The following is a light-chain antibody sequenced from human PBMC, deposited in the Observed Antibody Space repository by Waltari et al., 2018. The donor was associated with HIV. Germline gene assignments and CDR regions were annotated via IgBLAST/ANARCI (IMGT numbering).Light chain of an antibody. CDR3: CSYAGKYTWV. CDR1: SSDVGAKNY. CDR2: AVS. V-gene: IGLV2-11*01. J-gene: IGLJ1*01. Sequence: QSALTQPRSVSGSPGQSVTISCTGTSSDVGAKNYVSWYQQNPGKAPVLLIFAVSQRPSGVPDRFSGSKSGNTASLTISGLQAVDEADYYCCSYAGKYTWVFGTGTKVTVL.